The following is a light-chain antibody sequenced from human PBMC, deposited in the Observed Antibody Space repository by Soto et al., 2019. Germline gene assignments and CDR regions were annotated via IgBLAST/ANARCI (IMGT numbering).Light chain of an antibody. Sequence: QSVLTQPASVSGSPGQSITISCTGTSSDVGGYNYVSWYQQHPGKAPKLIIYNVGDRPSGVSNRFSGSKSGNTASLTISGLQAEDEADYHCSSYTSIRTLVFGGGTKVTVL. CDR3: SSYTSIRTLV. V-gene: IGLV2-14*01. J-gene: IGLJ2*01. CDR1: SSDVGGYNY. CDR2: NVG.